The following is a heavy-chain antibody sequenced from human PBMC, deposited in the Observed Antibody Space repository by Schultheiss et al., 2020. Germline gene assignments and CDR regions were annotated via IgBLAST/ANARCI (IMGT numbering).Heavy chain of an antibody. Sequence: GESLKISCTASGFTFSSYWMAWVRQAPGKGLEWVAYIDQDGSKKNCVDSVRGRFTVSRDNAKNSLYLQMTSLRVEDTAVYYCARDRAGYYDFWSGYSYMDVWGKGTTVTVSS. D-gene: IGHD3-3*01. J-gene: IGHJ6*03. V-gene: IGHV3-7*01. CDR2: IDQDGSKK. CDR3: ARDRAGYYDFWSGYSYMDV. CDR1: GFTFSSYW.